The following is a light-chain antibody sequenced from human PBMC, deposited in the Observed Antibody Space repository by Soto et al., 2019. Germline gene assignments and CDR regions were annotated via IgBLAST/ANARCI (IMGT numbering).Light chain of an antibody. CDR1: SSDVYGSNY. Sequence: QSALTQPPSASGSPGQSVTISCTGTSSDVYGSNYVSWYQQHPGKAPKLIIYEVTQRPSGVPDRFSGSKSGTTASLTVSGLQAEDEADYFCKSYAGSNTYVFGSGTKVTVL. V-gene: IGLV2-8*01. CDR3: KSYAGSNTYV. J-gene: IGLJ1*01. CDR2: EVT.